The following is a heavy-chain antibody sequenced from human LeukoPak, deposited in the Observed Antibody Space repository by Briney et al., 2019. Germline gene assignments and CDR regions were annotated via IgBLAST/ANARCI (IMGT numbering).Heavy chain of an antibody. J-gene: IGHJ4*02. Sequence: GGSLRLSCAASGLAFSNCWMTWVRQAPGKGLEWVANIKQDGSDKYYVDSVKGRFTISRDNAKNSLFLQMNSLRVEDTALYYCASRSRNSVKYYGVFDFCGQGTLVTVPS. D-gene: IGHD1-26*01. CDR3: ASRSRNSVKYYGVFDF. CDR1: GLAFSNCW. CDR2: IKQDGSDK. V-gene: IGHV3-7*01.